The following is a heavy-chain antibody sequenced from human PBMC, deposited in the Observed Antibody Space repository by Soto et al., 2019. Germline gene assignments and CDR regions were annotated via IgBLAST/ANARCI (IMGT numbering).Heavy chain of an antibody. V-gene: IGHV4-39*01. CDR3: ASSPMIITMVRGVIIRYYYGMDV. Sequence: SETLSLTCTVSGGSISSSSYCWGWIRQPPGKGLGWIGSIYYSGSTYYNPSLKSRVTISVDTSKNQFSLKLSSVTAADTAVYYCASSPMIITMVRGVIIRYYYGMDVWGQGXTVTVSS. CDR1: GGSISSSSYC. D-gene: IGHD3-10*01. CDR2: IYYSGST. J-gene: IGHJ6*02.